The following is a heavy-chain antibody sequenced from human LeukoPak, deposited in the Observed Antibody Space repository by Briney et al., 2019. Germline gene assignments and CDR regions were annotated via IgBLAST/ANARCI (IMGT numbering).Heavy chain of an antibody. V-gene: IGHV4-59*01. CDR3: ARNVPIAVAADRIVYFDY. CDR1: GGSISSYY. CDR2: IYYSGST. J-gene: IGHJ4*02. D-gene: IGHD6-19*01. Sequence: SETLSLTCTVSGGSISSYYWSWIRQPPGKGLEWIGYIYYSGSTNYNPSLKSRVTISVDTSKNQFSLKLSSVTAADMAVYYCARNVPIAVAADRIVYFDYWGQGTLVTVSS.